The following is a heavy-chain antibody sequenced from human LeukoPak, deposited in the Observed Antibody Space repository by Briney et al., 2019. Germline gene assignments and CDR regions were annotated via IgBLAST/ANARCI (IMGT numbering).Heavy chain of an antibody. CDR3: ARENRYYGSGSYSRSIYFDY. CDR1: GGSISTYY. CDR2: IYYSGST. V-gene: IGHV4-59*12. Sequence: SETLSLTCTVSGGSISTYYWSWIRQPPGKGLEWIGSIYYSGSTYYNPSLKSRVTISVDTSKNQFSLKLSSVTAADTAVYYCARENRYYGSGSYSRSIYFDYWGQGTLVTVSS. J-gene: IGHJ4*02. D-gene: IGHD3-10*01.